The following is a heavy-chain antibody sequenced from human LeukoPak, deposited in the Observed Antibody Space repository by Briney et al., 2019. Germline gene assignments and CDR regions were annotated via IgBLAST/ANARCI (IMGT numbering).Heavy chain of an antibody. J-gene: IGHJ3*02. CDR1: GFTFGDYD. Sequence: GGSLRLSCAASGFTFGDYDMIWVRQAPGTGLEWVSVIYSNGDTYYADSVKGRFTISRDNSKNTLYLQMNSLRADDTAVYYCARTAGIAMVRGSYAFDIWGQATMVTVSS. CDR2: IYSNGDT. CDR3: ARTAGIAMVRGSYAFDI. V-gene: IGHV3-66*01. D-gene: IGHD3-10*01.